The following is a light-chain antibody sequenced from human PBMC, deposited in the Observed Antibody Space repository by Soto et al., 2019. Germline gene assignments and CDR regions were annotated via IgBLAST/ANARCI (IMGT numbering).Light chain of an antibody. J-gene: IGKJ4*01. CDR3: QQYGSSPT. CDR2: GAS. Sequence: EIVLTQSPDTLSLSPGERATLSCRASQSVSRSYFSWYQQKPGQAPRLLMYGASRRATGIPDRFSGSGSGTDYTLTISRLEPEDFAVYDCQQYGSSPTFGGETKVEIK. V-gene: IGKV3-20*01. CDR1: QSVSRSY.